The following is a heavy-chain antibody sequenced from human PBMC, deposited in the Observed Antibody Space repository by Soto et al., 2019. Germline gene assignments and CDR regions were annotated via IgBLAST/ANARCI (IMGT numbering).Heavy chain of an antibody. CDR2: ISWNSGSI. Sequence: DVQLVESGGGLVQPGRSLRLSCAASGFTFDDYAMHRVRRAPGKGLECVSGISWNSGSISYADSVKGRFTISRDNAKNSLYLQMNSLRAEYTALYYCAKAEFWSGYYSRVVYWGQGTLVTGSS. J-gene: IGHJ4*02. V-gene: IGHV3-9*01. D-gene: IGHD3-3*01. CDR3: AKAEFWSGYYSRVVY. CDR1: GFTFDDYA.